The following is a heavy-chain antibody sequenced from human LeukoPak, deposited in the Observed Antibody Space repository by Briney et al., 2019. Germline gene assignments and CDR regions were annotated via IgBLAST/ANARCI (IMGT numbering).Heavy chain of an antibody. CDR2: INHSGST. J-gene: IGHJ4*02. Sequence: SETLSLTCAVYGGSFSGYYWSWIRQPPGKGLEWIWEINHSGSTNYNPSLKSRVTISVDTSKNQFSLKLSSVTAADTAVYYCARSHSVTYYYGSGSYQGDYWGQGTLVTVSS. CDR1: GGSFSGYY. CDR3: ARSHSVTYYYGSGSYQGDY. D-gene: IGHD3-10*01. V-gene: IGHV4-34*01.